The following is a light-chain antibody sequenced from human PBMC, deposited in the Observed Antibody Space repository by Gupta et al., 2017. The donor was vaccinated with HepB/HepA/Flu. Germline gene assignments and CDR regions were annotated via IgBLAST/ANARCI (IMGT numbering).Light chain of an antibody. CDR3: SSYAGSNNLI. V-gene: IGLV2-8*01. Sequence: QSALTQPPSASGSPGQSVTISCTGTSSDVGGYNYVSWYQQHPGKAPKLMIYEVFKRPSGVPDRSSGSKSGNTASLTVSGLQAEDESDYYCSSYAGSNNLIFGGGTKLTVL. CDR2: EVF. CDR1: SSDVGGYNY. J-gene: IGLJ2*01.